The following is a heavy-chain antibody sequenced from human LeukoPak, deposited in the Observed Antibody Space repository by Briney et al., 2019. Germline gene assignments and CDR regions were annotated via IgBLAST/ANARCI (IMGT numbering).Heavy chain of an antibody. J-gene: IGHJ4*02. CDR2: MNPNSGNT. D-gene: IGHD5-24*01. Sequence: ASVKVSCKASGYTFTSYDINWVRQATGQGLEWMGWMNPNSGNTGYAQKFQGRVTMTRNTSISTAYMELSRLRSEDTAVYYCARVGVEMATEDDYWGQGTLVTVSS. V-gene: IGHV1-8*01. CDR1: GYTFTSYD. CDR3: ARVGVEMATEDDY.